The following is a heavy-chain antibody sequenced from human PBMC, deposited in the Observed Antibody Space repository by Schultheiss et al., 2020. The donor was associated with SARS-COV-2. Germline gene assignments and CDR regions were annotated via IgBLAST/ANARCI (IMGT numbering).Heavy chain of an antibody. CDR1: GFTFSSYS. J-gene: IGHJ4*02. D-gene: IGHD3-9*01. CDR3: TTDELVLRYFDN. V-gene: IGHV3-15*01. Sequence: GGSLRLSCAASGFTFSSYSMNWVRQAPGKGLEWVGRIKSKTDGGTTDYAAPVKGRFTISRDDSKNTLYLQMNSLKTEDTAVYYCTTDELVLRYFDNWGQGTLVTVSS. CDR2: IKSKTDGGTT.